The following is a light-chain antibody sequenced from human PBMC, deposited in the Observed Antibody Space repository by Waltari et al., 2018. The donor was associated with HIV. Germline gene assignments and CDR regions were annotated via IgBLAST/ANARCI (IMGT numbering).Light chain of an antibody. CDR1: SSTLANDY. J-gene: IGLJ2*01. CDR2: DNN. V-gene: IGLV1-51*01. CDR3: GTWDPRLSVGV. Sequence: QSVLTQPPSVSAAPGQTVPISCSGSSSTLANDYVSLSQHVPGAAPKLLIYDNNKLPSGIPDRFSGSKSGTSATLDITGLQTGDEADYYCGTWDPRLSVGVFGGGTKLTVL.